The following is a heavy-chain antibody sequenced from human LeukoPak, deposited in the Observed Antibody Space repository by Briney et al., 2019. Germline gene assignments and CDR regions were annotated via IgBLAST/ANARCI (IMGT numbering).Heavy chain of an antibody. CDR1: GGSISSYY. CDR2: IYTSGST. J-gene: IGHJ3*02. V-gene: IGHV4-4*07. D-gene: IGHD3-22*01. CDR3: ARVRPGYYYDSSGYPWAFDI. Sequence: PSETLSLTCTVSGGSISSYYWSWIRQPAGKGLEWIGRIYTSGSTNYNPSLKSRVTMSVDTSKNQFSLKLSSVTAADTAVYYCARVRPGYYYDSSGYPWAFDIWGQGTMVTVSS.